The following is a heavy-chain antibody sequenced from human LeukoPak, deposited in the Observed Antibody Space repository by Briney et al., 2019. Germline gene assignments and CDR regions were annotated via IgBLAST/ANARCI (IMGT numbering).Heavy chain of an antibody. D-gene: IGHD4-17*01. CDR2: INHSGST. J-gene: IGHJ4*02. Sequence: PSETLSLTCAVYGGSFSGYYWSWIRQPPGKGLEWIGEINHSGSTNYNPSLKSRVTISVDTSKNQFSLKLSSVTAADAAVYYCARSIMTSVTTFGYWGQGTLVTLSS. V-gene: IGHV4-34*01. CDR3: ARSIMTSVTTFGY. CDR1: GGSFSGYY.